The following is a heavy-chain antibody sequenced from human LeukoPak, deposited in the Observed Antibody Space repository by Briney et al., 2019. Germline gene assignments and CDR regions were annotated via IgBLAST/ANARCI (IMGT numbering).Heavy chain of an antibody. CDR2: ISYDGSNK. CDR3: AIPRRDIVVVPAAIDY. V-gene: IGHV3-30*03. J-gene: IGHJ4*02. Sequence: AGGSLRLSCAASGFTFSSYGMHWVRQAPGKGLEWVAVISYDGSNKYYADSVKDRFTISRDNSKNTLYLQMNSLRAEDTAVYYCAIPRRDIVVVPAAIDYWGQGTLVTVSS. D-gene: IGHD2-2*01. CDR1: GFTFSSYG.